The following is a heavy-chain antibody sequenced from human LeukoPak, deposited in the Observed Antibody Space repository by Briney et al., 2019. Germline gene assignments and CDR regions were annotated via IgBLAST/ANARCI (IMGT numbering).Heavy chain of an antibody. J-gene: IGHJ4*02. V-gene: IGHV5-51*01. D-gene: IGHD5-24*01. CDR3: ATSRIMATISPFDY. CDR2: IYPGDSDT. CDR1: GYSFTSYW. Sequence: GESLKISCKGSGYSFTSYWIGWVRQMPGKGLEWMGIIYPGDSDTRYSPSFQGQVTFSADNSIGTAYLQWSSLKASDTAMYYCATSRIMATISPFDYWGQGTLLTVSS.